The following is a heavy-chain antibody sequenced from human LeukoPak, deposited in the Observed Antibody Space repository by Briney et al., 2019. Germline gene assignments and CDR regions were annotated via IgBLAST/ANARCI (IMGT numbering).Heavy chain of an antibody. CDR1: GYTFTGYY. V-gene: IGHV1-2*02. Sequence: GASVKVSCKASGYTFTGYYMHWVRQAPGQGLEWMGWINPNSGGTNYAQKFQGRVTMTRDTSISTAYMELSRLRSDDTAVYYCARSYSSSLEYFQHWGQGTLVTVSS. D-gene: IGHD6-13*01. J-gene: IGHJ1*01. CDR2: INPNSGGT. CDR3: ARSYSSSLEYFQH.